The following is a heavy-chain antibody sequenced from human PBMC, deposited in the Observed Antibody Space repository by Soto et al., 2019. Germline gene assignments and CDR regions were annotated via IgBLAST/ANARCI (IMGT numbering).Heavy chain of an antibody. CDR1: GFTFSSYA. CDR3: AKEGGYDILTGYYPADYYYYYGMDV. Sequence: GGSLRLSCAASGFTFSSYAVSWVRQAPGKGLEWVSAISGSGGSTYYADSVKGRFTISRDNSKKPLYLQMNSLRAEDTAVYYCAKEGGYDILTGYYPADYYYYYGMDVWGQGTTVTVSS. D-gene: IGHD3-9*01. CDR2: ISGSGGST. V-gene: IGHV3-23*01. J-gene: IGHJ6*02.